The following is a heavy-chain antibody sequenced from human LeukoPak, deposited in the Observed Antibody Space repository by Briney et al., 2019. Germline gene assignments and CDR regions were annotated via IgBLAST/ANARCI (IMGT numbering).Heavy chain of an antibody. CDR3: AKDRVGQWLVRFTDY. CDR1: GFTFSSYA. J-gene: IGHJ4*02. Sequence: GGSLRLSCAASGFTFSSYAMSWVRQAPGKGLELVSAISGSGGSTYYADSVKGRFTISRANSKNTLYLQMNSLRAEDTAVYYCAKDRVGQWLVRFTDYWGQGTLVTVSS. V-gene: IGHV3-23*01. D-gene: IGHD6-19*01. CDR2: ISGSGGST.